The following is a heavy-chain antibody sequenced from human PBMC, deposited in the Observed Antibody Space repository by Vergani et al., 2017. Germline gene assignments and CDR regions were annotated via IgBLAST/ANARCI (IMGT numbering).Heavy chain of an antibody. CDR1: GGTFSSYA. V-gene: IGHV1-69*01. Sequence: QVQLVQSGAEVKKPGSSVKVSCKASGGTFSSYAISWVRQAPGQGLEWMGGIIPIFGTANYAQKFQGRVTSTADESTSTAYMELSSLRSEDTAVYYCARDTGEVPQGGSDNWFDPWGQGTLVTVSS. CDR3: ARDTGEVPQGGSDNWFDP. D-gene: IGHD3-10*01. J-gene: IGHJ5*02. CDR2: IIPIFGTA.